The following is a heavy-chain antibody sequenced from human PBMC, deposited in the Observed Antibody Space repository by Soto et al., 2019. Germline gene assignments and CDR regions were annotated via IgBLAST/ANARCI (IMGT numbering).Heavy chain of an antibody. Sequence: KPSETLSLTCAVYGGSFSGYYWSWIRQPPGKGLEWIGEINHSGSTNYNPSLKSRVTISVDTSKNQFSLKLSSVTAADTAVYYCARDLTYCSSTSCHPRVFDYWGQGTLVTVSS. D-gene: IGHD2-2*01. V-gene: IGHV4-34*01. CDR3: ARDLTYCSSTSCHPRVFDY. CDR1: GGSFSGYY. J-gene: IGHJ4*02. CDR2: INHSGST.